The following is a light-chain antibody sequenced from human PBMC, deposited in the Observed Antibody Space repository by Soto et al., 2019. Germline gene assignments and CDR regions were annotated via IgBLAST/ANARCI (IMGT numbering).Light chain of an antibody. Sequence: QSVLTQPASVSGSPGQSITISCTGTSSDVGGYKYVSWYQQQPGKAPKVMIYDVSNRPSGVSNRFSGSKSANTASLTISGLQAEDEADYYCSSYTSSGSLGVFGTGTKITDL. CDR2: DVS. V-gene: IGLV2-14*01. J-gene: IGLJ1*01. CDR3: SSYTSSGSLGV. CDR1: SSDVGGYKY.